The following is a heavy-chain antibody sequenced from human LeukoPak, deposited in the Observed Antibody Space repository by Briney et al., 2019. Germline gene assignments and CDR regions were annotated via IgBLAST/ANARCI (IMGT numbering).Heavy chain of an antibody. Sequence: GASVKVSCKASGYTFTSYYMHWVRQAPGQGLEWMGIINPSGGSTSYAQKFQGRVTMTRDTSTSTVYMELSSLRSEDTAVYYCARVPIMYCSSTSCPSDYWGQGTLVTVSS. CDR1: GYTFTSYY. CDR2: INPSGGST. D-gene: IGHD2-2*01. J-gene: IGHJ4*02. V-gene: IGHV1-46*01. CDR3: ARVPIMYCSSTSCPSDY.